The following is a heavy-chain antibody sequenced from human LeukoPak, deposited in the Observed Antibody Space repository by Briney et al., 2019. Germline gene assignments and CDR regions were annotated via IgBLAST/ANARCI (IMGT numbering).Heavy chain of an antibody. CDR3: ARDPVGDFWSGYYYFDY. CDR1: GFTFSSYA. V-gene: IGHV3-23*01. Sequence: PGGSLRLSCAASGFTFSSYAMSWVREAPGKGLEWVSAISGSGGSTYYAVSVKGRFTISRDNAKNSLYLQMNSLRAEDTAVYYCARDPVGDFWSGYYYFDYWGQGTLVTVSS. J-gene: IGHJ4*02. D-gene: IGHD3-3*01. CDR2: ISGSGGST.